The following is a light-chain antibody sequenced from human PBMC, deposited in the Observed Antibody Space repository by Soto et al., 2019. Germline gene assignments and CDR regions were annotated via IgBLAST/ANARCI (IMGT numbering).Light chain of an antibody. V-gene: IGKV3-15*01. CDR3: QQYDAWPLT. CDR1: QSVSSN. Sequence: EIVMTQSPATLSVSPGERATLSCRASQSVSSNLAWYQPIPGQAPRLLIYGASTRATGTPARFSGSGSGTEFTLTVASLQSEDFLVYYCQQYDAWPLTFGGGTKVDI. CDR2: GAS. J-gene: IGKJ4*01.